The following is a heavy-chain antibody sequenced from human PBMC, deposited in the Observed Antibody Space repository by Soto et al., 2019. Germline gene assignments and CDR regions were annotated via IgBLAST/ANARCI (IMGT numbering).Heavy chain of an antibody. J-gene: IGHJ4*02. D-gene: IGHD1-26*01. V-gene: IGHV3-30*18. CDR1: GFTFSSYG. Sequence: GGSLRLSCAASGFTFSSYGMHWVRQAPGKGLEWVAVISYDGSNKYYADSVKGRFTISRDNSKNTLYLQMNSLRAEDTAVYYCAKAMWEPSDASKYYFDYWGQGTLVTVSS. CDR2: ISYDGSNK. CDR3: AKAMWEPSDASKYYFDY.